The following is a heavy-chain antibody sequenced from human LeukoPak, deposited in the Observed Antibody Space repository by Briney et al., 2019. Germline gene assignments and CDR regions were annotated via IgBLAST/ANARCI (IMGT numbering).Heavy chain of an antibody. CDR3: ATAGEWELPFYFDY. J-gene: IGHJ4*02. CDR2: ISSSSSYI. V-gene: IGHV3-21*01. CDR1: GFTFSSYS. Sequence: GGSLRLSCAASGFTFSSYSMNWVRQAPGKGLEWVSSISSSSSYIYYADSVKGRFTISRDNAKNSLYLQMNSLRAEDTAVYYCATAGEWELPFYFDYWGRGTLVTVSS. D-gene: IGHD1-26*01.